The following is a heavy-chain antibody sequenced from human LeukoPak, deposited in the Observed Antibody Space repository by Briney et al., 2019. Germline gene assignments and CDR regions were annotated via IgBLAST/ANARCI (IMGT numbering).Heavy chain of an antibody. J-gene: IGHJ4*02. D-gene: IGHD3-3*01. CDR3: VRDHDRSGYFDY. CDR2: IYFSGPT. V-gene: IGHV4-31*03. CDR1: GGSIATNFY. Sequence: SETLSLTCNVSGGSIATNFYWTWIRQRPVTGLEWIGYIYFSGPTYYNPSLKSRLTLSLDSSRSQFSLNLESVTAADSAVYFCVRDHDRSGYFDYWGQGILVTVSS.